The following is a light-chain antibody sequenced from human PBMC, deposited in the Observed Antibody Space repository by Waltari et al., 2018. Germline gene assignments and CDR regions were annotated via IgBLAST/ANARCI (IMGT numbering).Light chain of an antibody. J-gene: IGLJ1*01. CDR2: QDS. CDR1: KLGDTY. V-gene: IGLV3-1*01. CDR3: QAWDSSTGV. Sequence: SYELTQPPSVSVSPGQTASITCSGAKLGDTYACWYQQKPGKSPVLVLYQDSKRPSGIPERFSGSNSGNTATLTISGTQAMDEADYYCQAWDSSTGVFGTGTKVTVL.